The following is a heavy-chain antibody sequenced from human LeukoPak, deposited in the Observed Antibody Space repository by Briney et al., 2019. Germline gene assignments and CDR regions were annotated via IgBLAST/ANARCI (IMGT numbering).Heavy chain of an antibody. Sequence: ASVKASCKASGYTFTSYGISWVRQAPGQGLEWMGWISAYNGNTNYAQKFQGRVTMTRNTSISTAYMELSSLRSEDTAVYYCARGNVDILTGYYRYWGQGTLVTVSS. CDR3: ARGNVDILTGYYRY. CDR1: GYTFTSYG. J-gene: IGHJ4*02. D-gene: IGHD3-9*01. CDR2: ISAYNGNT. V-gene: IGHV1-18*01.